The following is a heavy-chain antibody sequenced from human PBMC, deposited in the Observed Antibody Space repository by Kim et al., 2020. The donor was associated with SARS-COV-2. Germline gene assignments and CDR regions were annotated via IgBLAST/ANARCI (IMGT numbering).Heavy chain of an antibody. D-gene: IGHD2-21*02. Sequence: SETLSLTCTVSGGSISSSSYYWGWIRQPPGKGLEWIGSIYYSGSTYYNPSLKSRVTISVDTSKNQFSLKLSSVTAADTAVYYCASRGVVTARVDYWGQGTLVTVSS. J-gene: IGHJ4*02. CDR2: IYYSGST. CDR3: ASRGVVTARVDY. V-gene: IGHV4-39*07. CDR1: GGSISSSSYY.